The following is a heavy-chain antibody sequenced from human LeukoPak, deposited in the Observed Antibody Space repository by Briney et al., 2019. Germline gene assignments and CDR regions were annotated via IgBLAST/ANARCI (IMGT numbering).Heavy chain of an antibody. Sequence: GGSLRLSCAASGFTFSSYGMHWVRQAPGKGLEWVAIISYDGSNKYYADSVKGRFTISRDNSKNTLYLQMNSLRDEDTAVYYCARDYVPTAIGAFDYWGQGTLVTVSS. CDR3: ARDYVPTAIGAFDY. D-gene: IGHD2-2*01. J-gene: IGHJ4*02. CDR2: ISYDGSNK. CDR1: GFTFSSYG. V-gene: IGHV3-30*03.